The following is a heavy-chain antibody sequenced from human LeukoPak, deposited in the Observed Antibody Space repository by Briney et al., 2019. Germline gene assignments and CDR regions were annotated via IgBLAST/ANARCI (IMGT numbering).Heavy chain of an antibody. J-gene: IGHJ3*02. V-gene: IGHV3-66*01. CDR3: AAAFDI. CDR1: GFTVSSKY. Sequence: GRSLRLSCAASGFTVSSKYMSWVRQAPGKGLEWVSVIYSGGSTYYADSVKGRFTISRDNSKDTVYLQMNSLRAEDTAVYYCAAAFDIWGQGTMVTVSS. CDR2: IYSGGST.